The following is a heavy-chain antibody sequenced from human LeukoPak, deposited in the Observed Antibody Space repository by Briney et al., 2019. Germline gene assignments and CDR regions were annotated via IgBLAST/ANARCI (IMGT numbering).Heavy chain of an antibody. V-gene: IGHV3-30*03. CDR1: ASTFSTYV. J-gene: IGHJ2*01. CDR3: ARGGRTRNYWYFHL. CDR2: LSLDGRSE. Sequence: GRSLRLSCVASASTFSTYVMHWVRQAPGRGLEWVAGLSLDGRSEHYPDSVRGRFTISRDNSYNTLYLQMNSLRDEDTAVYYCARGGRTRNYWYFHLWGRGTLVTVSS.